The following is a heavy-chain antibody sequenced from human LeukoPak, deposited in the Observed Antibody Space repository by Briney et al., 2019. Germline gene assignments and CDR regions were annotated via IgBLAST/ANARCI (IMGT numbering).Heavy chain of an antibody. J-gene: IGHJ6*02. CDR1: GFTFTTYA. V-gene: IGHV3-23*01. CDR3: AKSSDSSGRYTHGLDV. CDR2: VIATDAST. D-gene: IGHD3-22*01. Sequence: GGSLRLSCAASGFTFTTYATAWVRQAPGKGLEWVSSVIATDASTRYTDSVRGRFTISRDNFRNTVYLQMNSLRAEDTVIYYCAKSSDSSGRYTHGLDVWGQGTTVTVSS.